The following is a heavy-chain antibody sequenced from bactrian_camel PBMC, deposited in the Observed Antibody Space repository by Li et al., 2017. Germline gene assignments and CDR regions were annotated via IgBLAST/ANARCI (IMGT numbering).Heavy chain of an antibody. Sequence: VQLVESGGGLVQPGGSLRLSCAASGFTFSSYAMSWVRQAPGKGLEWVSAINSGGGSTYYADSVKGRTTISRDNSKSMVYLQLNSLKTEDMAMYYCTAVISYALSTFGQGTQVTVS. D-gene: IGHD5*01. CDR1: GFTFSSYA. V-gene: IGHV3S40*01. CDR2: INSGGGST. J-gene: IGHJ4*01.